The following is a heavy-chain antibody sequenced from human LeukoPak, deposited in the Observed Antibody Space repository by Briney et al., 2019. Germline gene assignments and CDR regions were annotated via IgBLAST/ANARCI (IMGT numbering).Heavy chain of an antibody. V-gene: IGHV3-9*01. CDR2: ISWNSGSI. Sequence: GGSLRLSCAASGFTFDDYAMHWVRQAPGKGLEWVSGISWNSGSIGYADSVKGRFTISRDNSKNTLYLQMNSLRAEDTAVYYCAKDRGTGTEAFDYWGQGTLVTVSS. J-gene: IGHJ4*02. D-gene: IGHD1-1*01. CDR1: GFTFDDYA. CDR3: AKDRGTGTEAFDY.